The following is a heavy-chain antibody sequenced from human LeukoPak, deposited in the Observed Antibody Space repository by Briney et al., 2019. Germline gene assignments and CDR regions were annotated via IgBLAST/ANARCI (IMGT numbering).Heavy chain of an antibody. J-gene: IGHJ4*02. Sequence: PGGSLRLSCAASGFTVSSNYMSWVRQAPGKGLEWVSVIYSGGSTYYADSVKGRFTISRDNSKNTLYLQMNSLRAEDTAVYYCARVGVDHYDSSGYPFDYWGQGTLVTVSS. CDR1: GFTVSSNY. V-gene: IGHV3-53*01. CDR3: ARVGVDHYDSSGYPFDY. D-gene: IGHD3-22*01. CDR2: IYSGGST.